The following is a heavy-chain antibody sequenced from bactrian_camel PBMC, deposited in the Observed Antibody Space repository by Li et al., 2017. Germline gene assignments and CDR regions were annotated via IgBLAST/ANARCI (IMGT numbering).Heavy chain of an antibody. Sequence: HVQLVESGGGSAQTGGSLRLSCADSGHGYSWYCMAWFRQAAGKEREAVASVWTAGGSAYYADSVKGRFTISQDNAKNTVSLQMSSLKPEDSAMYICAADLRCPWGKDDAIWGQGTQVTVS. CDR2: VWTAGGSA. CDR3: AADLRCPWGKDDAI. CDR1: GHGYSWYC. V-gene: IGHV3-3*01. J-gene: IGHJ4*01. D-gene: IGHD1*01.